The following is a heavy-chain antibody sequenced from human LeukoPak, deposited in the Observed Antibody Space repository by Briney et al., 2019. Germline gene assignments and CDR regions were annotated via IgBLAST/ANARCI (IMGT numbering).Heavy chain of an antibody. CDR2: MNPNSGNT. J-gene: IGHJ3*02. V-gene: IGHV1-8*03. D-gene: IGHD4-17*01. CDR1: GYTFTSYD. CDR3: ARVPPVEYGDYVGRAFDI. Sequence: GASVKVSCKASGYTFTSYDINWVQQATGQGLEWMGRMNPNSGNTGYAQKIQGRVTITRNTSISTAYMELSSLRSEDTAVYYCARVPPVEYGDYVGRAFDIWGQGTMVTVSS.